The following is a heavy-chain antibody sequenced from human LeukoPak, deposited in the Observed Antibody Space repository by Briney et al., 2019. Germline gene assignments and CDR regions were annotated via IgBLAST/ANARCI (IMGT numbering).Heavy chain of an antibody. CDR2: IKQDGSEK. CDR1: GFTFSNYY. CDR3: ARVLISTYYYYFHYMDV. V-gene: IGHV3-7*01. J-gene: IGHJ6*03. D-gene: IGHD3-16*01. Sequence: PGGSLRLSCAASGFTFSNYYMTWVRQAPGKGLEWVANIKQDGSEKYYEDSVKGRFTISGDNAKNSLYLQMNSLRVEDTAVYYCARVLISTYYYYFHYMDVWGKGTTVTVSS.